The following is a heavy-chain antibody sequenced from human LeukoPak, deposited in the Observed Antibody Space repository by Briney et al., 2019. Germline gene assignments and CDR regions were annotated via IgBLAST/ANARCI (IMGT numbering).Heavy chain of an antibody. CDR2: ITDGSATK. V-gene: IGHV3-48*03. Sequence: GGSLVLSCAASGLPFRYYQMVSARHAPGKGLEWESYITDGSATKNYAHSVKSLSKISRDNAKNTLYLQMNSLRAEETAIYYCERDGDIAVATAPYYFDYWGQGILVTVSS. D-gene: IGHD6-19*01. CDR1: GLPFRYYQ. CDR3: ERDGDIAVATAPYYFDY. J-gene: IGHJ4*02.